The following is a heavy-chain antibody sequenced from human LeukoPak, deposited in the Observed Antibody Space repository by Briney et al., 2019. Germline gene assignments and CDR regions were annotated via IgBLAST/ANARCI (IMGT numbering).Heavy chain of an antibody. CDR1: GFTFSSYA. Sequence: GGSLRLSCAASGFTFSSYAMHWVRQAPGKGLEWVSSISTSSSYIYYADSVKGRFTISRDNAKNSLYLQMNSLRAEDTAVYYCARGLWFGELGYDYWGQGTLVTVSS. J-gene: IGHJ4*02. CDR2: ISTSSSYI. D-gene: IGHD3-10*01. CDR3: ARGLWFGELGYDY. V-gene: IGHV3-21*01.